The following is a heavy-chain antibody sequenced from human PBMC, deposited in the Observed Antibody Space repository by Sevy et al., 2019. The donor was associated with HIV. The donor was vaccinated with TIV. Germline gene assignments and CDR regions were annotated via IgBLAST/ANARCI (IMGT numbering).Heavy chain of an antibody. CDR1: GYSVNDLT. Sequence: ASVKVSCKVSGYSVNDLTIHWVRQAPGKGLEWMGGYDPEDGETIYAQKFQGRVTMTEDTSTDTAYMELSSLRSEDTAVYYCATSPDYYDSSRDAFDIWGQGTMVTVSS. J-gene: IGHJ3*02. CDR3: ATSPDYYDSSRDAFDI. D-gene: IGHD3-22*01. CDR2: YDPEDGET. V-gene: IGHV1-24*01.